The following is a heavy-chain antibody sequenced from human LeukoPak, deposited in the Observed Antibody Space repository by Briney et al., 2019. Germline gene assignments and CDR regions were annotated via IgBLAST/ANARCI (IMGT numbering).Heavy chain of an antibody. CDR2: ISSSSSYI. CDR3: AKSRGVAGFDY. CDR1: GFTFSSYS. V-gene: IGHV3-21*04. D-gene: IGHD6-19*01. Sequence: GGSLRLSCAASGFTFSSYSMNWVRQAPGKGLEWVSSISSSSSYIYYADSVKGRFTISRDNAKSSMWLQMNSLRAEDTAVYYCAKSRGVAGFDYWGQGTLVTVSS. J-gene: IGHJ4*02.